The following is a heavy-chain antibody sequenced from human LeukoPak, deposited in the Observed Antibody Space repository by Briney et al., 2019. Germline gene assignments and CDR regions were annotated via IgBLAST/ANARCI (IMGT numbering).Heavy chain of an antibody. V-gene: IGHV4-34*01. CDR1: GGSFSGYY. D-gene: IGHD2-2*01. CDR2: INYSGST. Sequence: PSETLSLTCAVYGGSFSGYYWSWIRQPPGKGLEWIGEINYSGSTNYNPSLKSRVTISVDTSKNQFSLKLSSVTAADTAVYYCARVGDIVVVPAAGGSGFDPWGQGTLVTVSS. J-gene: IGHJ5*02. CDR3: ARVGDIVVVPAAGGSGFDP.